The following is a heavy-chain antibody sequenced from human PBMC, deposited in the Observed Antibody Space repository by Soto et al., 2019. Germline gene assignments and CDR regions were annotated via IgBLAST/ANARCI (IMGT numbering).Heavy chain of an antibody. Sequence: ASVKVSCKASGYTFTSYGISWVRQAPGQGLEWMGWISAYNGNKNYAQKLQGRVTMTTDTSTSTAYMELRSLRSDDTAVYYCARGLPYYYDSSGQGLYNWFDPWGQGTLVTVSS. J-gene: IGHJ5*02. CDR2: ISAYNGNK. D-gene: IGHD3-22*01. V-gene: IGHV1-18*01. CDR3: ARGLPYYYDSSGQGLYNWFDP. CDR1: GYTFTSYG.